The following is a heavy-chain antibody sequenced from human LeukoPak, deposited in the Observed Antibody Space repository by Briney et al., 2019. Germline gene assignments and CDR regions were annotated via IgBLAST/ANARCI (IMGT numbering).Heavy chain of an antibody. CDR3: ARPLMYYYGSETYFWFDP. CDR2: ISGSGSST. CDR1: GFSFSSYG. V-gene: IGHV3-23*01. Sequence: GGSLRLSCVVSGFSFSSYGMNWDRQAPGKGLEWLSIISGSGSSTFYADSVKGRFTISRDNSKNTLYLQLNSLRAEDTAVYFCARPLMYYYGSETYFWFDPWGQGTLVTVSS. D-gene: IGHD3-10*01. J-gene: IGHJ5*02.